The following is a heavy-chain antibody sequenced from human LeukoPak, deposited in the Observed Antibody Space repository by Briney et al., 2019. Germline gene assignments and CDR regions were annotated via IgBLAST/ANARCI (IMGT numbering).Heavy chain of an antibody. CDR1: AYSFTSYW. D-gene: IGHD3-22*01. CDR3: ARLGYDSSGPVKYFQH. J-gene: IGHJ1*01. CDR2: IYPGDSDT. Sequence: GESLKISCKGSAYSFTSYWIGWVRQMPGKGLEWMRLIYPGDSDTRYSPSFQGQVTISADKSISTAYLQWSSLKASDTAMYYCARLGYDSSGPVKYFQHWGQGTLVTVSS. V-gene: IGHV5-51*01.